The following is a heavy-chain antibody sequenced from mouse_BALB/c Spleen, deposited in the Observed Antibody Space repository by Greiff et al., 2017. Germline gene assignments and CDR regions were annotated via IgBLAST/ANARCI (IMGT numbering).Heavy chain of an antibody. J-gene: IGHJ4*01. D-gene: IGHD2-4*01. Sequence: EVKVVESGGDLVKPGGSLKLSCAASGFTFSSYGMSWVRQTPDKRLEWVATISSGGSYTYYPDSVKGRFTISRDNAKNTLYLQMSSLKSEDTAMYYCARPYDYDGAPYAMDYWGQGTSVTVSS. CDR3: ARPYDYDGAPYAMDY. CDR1: GFTFSSYG. CDR2: ISSGGSYT. V-gene: IGHV5-6*01.